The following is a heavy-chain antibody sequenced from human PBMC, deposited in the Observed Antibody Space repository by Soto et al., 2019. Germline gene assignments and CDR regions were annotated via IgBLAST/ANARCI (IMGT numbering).Heavy chain of an antibody. Sequence: QVQLVESGGGVVQPGGSLRVSCAASGFTFSSNPMHWVRQTPGGGLEWVALISYDGINKHHADSVKGRFTISRDKSRSTLYLQMDSLRTEDTAVYYCAREVSGWYQYFDYWGQGTLVTVSS. V-gene: IGHV3-30-3*01. CDR3: AREVSGWYQYFDY. CDR1: GFTFSSNP. J-gene: IGHJ4*02. CDR2: ISYDGINK. D-gene: IGHD6-19*01.